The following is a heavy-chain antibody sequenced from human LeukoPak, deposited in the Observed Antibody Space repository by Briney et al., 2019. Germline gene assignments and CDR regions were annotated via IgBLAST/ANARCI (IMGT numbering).Heavy chain of an antibody. V-gene: IGHV3-21*01. J-gene: IGHJ3*02. Sequence: GSLRLSCAASGFSFSSSTMNWVRQAPGRGLERVSSISSSGSSIYYADSVKGRFTISRDNAKNSLYLQINSLRAEDTAVYYCARDSYWLGGTIGAFDIWGQGTMVTVSS. CDR1: GFSFSSST. CDR3: ARDSYWLGGTIGAFDI. D-gene: IGHD3-10*01. CDR2: ISSSGSSI.